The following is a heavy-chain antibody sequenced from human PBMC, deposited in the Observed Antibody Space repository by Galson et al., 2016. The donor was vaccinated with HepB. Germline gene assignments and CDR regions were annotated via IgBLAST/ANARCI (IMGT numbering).Heavy chain of an antibody. CDR1: GFSFSTYS. CDR2: ISYDGSYS. CDR3: AKVSSMVRAF. Sequence: SLRLSCAASGFSFSTYSMPWVRQAPGKGLEWVALISYDGSYSYYADSVKGRFTISRDNSKKTMYLQMNSLRAEDTAVYYCAKVSSMVRAFWGKGTMVTVSS. J-gene: IGHJ3*01. V-gene: IGHV3-30*18. D-gene: IGHD3-10*01.